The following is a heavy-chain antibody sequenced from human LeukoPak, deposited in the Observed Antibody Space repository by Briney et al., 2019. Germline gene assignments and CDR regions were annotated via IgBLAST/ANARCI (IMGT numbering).Heavy chain of an antibody. Sequence: VNVSCKASAGTFSSYTISWVRQAPGQGLEWMGRIIPILGIANYAQKFQGRVTITSDKSTTTAYMELSSLRSEDTAVYYCARLVGAKADPWGQGTLVTVSS. V-gene: IGHV1-69*02. J-gene: IGHJ5*02. CDR2: IIPILGIA. CDR3: ARLVGAKADP. D-gene: IGHD1-26*01. CDR1: AGTFSSYT.